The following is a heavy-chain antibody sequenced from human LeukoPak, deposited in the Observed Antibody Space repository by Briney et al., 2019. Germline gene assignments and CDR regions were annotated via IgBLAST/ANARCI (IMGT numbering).Heavy chain of an antibody. Sequence: GSLRLSCPASGFTVNSNYMSWVREPPGKGLEWVSVIYSGGSTYYADSVKGKFTISRDNSKDTLYLQMNSLRAEDTAVYYCARDPARLNAFDIWGQGTMVTVSS. D-gene: IGHD6-6*01. CDR2: IYSGGST. CDR1: GFTVNSNY. J-gene: IGHJ3*02. V-gene: IGHV3-66*01. CDR3: ARDPARLNAFDI.